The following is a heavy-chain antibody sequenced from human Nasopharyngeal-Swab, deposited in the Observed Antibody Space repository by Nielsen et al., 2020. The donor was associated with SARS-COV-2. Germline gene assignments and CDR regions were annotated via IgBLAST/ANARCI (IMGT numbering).Heavy chain of an antibody. Sequence: GGSLRLSCAASGFTFDDYTMHWVRQAPGKGLEWVSLISWDGGSTYYADSVKGRFTISRDNSKNTLYLQMNSLRAEDTAVYYCARDRTAVALDYWGQGTLVTVSS. CDR1: GFTFDDYT. J-gene: IGHJ4*02. CDR3: ARDRTAVALDY. V-gene: IGHV3-43*01. CDR2: ISWDGGST. D-gene: IGHD6-19*01.